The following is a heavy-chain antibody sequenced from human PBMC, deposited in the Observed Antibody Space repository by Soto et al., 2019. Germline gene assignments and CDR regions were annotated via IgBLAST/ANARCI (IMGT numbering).Heavy chain of an antibody. Sequence: QVQLVQSGAEVKKPGSSVKVSCKASGGTFSSYTISWVRQAPGQGLEWMGRIIPILGIANYAQKFQGSVTITADKSTSTACMELSSPRSEDTAVYCCARVVYYCGSGAVFDYWGQGTRVTVSS. D-gene: IGHD3-10*01. CDR1: GGTFSSYT. V-gene: IGHV1-69*02. J-gene: IGHJ4*02. CDR3: ARVVYYCGSGAVFDY. CDR2: IIPILGIA.